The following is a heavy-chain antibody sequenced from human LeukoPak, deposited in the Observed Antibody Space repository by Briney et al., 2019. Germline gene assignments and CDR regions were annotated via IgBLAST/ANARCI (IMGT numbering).Heavy chain of an antibody. V-gene: IGHV3-49*04. CDR2: IRSKAYGGTT. D-gene: IGHD4-23*01. J-gene: IGHJ4*02. CDR3: TKSNDMTTVVIRFDY. Sequence: GGSLRLSCTASGFTFGDYAMSWVRQAPGKGLEWVGFIRSKAYGGTTEYAASVKGRLTILRDDSKSIAYLQMNSLKTEDTAVYYCTKSNDMTTVVIRFDYWGQGTLVTVSS. CDR1: GFTFGDYA.